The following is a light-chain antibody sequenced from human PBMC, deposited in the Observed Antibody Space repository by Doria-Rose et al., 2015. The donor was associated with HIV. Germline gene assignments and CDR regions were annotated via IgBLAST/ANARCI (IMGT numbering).Light chain of an antibody. CDR2: AAS. Sequence: IQLTQSPSSFSASTGDRVTITCRASQGISSYLAWYQQKPGKAPDLLIYAASTLQSGVPSRFGGSGSGTDFTLTISCLQSEDFATYYCQQYYSYPRAFGQGTRLEIK. V-gene: IGKV1-8*01. J-gene: IGKJ5*01. CDR1: QGISSY. CDR3: QQYYSYPRA.